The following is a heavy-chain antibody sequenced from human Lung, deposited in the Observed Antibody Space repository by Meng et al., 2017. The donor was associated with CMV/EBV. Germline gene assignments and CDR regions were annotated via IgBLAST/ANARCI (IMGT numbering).Heavy chain of an antibody. CDR3: LRGSGGSV. Sequence: QLQSQESGPGSRKPPETLSLTCACLGDSITNHNWWAWVRQPPGKGLEWIGEIPHRGSSAYNPSLKSRVSMSIDKSKNQFSLKLTSVTAADTAVYHCLRGSGGSVWGQGTLVTVSS. CDR1: GDSITNHNW. J-gene: IGHJ1*01. CDR2: IPHRGSS. D-gene: IGHD3-10*01. V-gene: IGHV4-4*03.